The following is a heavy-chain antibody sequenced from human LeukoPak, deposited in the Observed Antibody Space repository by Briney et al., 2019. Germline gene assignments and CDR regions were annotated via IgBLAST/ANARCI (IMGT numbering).Heavy chain of an antibody. V-gene: IGHV3-30*02. J-gene: IGHJ5*02. D-gene: IGHD3-3*02. Sequence: SGGSLRLSCAASGFTFSSYGMHWVRQAPGKGLEWVAFVENDGTTKYYADSVKGRFSISRDNSKNTLFLQMNSLRPDDTSMYYCVIDLHGINWYVHWGQGTLVTVSS. CDR1: GFTFSSYG. CDR2: VENDGTTK. CDR3: VIDLHGINWYVH.